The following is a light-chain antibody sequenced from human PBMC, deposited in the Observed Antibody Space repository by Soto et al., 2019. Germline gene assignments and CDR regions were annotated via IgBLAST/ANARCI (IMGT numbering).Light chain of an antibody. CDR2: GAS. V-gene: IGKV1-5*01. CDR1: QSISTS. Sequence: DIQMTQSPSTLSASVGDTVTITCRASQSISTSLAWYQQKPGKAPNILISGASTLEEGVPSRFRGSGSGTEFTLTITSLQTDDFATYYCQQYITYSTFGQGTKVDIK. CDR3: QQYITYST. J-gene: IGKJ1*01.